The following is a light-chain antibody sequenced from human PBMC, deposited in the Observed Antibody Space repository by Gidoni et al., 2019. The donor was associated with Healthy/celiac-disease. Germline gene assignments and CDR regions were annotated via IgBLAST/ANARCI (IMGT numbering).Light chain of an antibody. CDR2: DAS. CDR1: QSVSSY. V-gene: IGKV3-11*01. CDR3: QQRSNWGLT. J-gene: IGKJ4*01. Sequence: EIVLTQSPATLSLSPGERATLSCRASQSVSSYLAWYQQKPGQAPRLLIYDASSGSGTDFTLTISSLEPEDFAVYYCQQRSNWGLTFGGXTKVEIK.